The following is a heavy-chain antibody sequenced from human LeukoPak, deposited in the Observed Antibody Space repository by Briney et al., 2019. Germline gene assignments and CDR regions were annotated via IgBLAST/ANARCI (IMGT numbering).Heavy chain of an antibody. V-gene: IGHV3-7*01. Sequence: GGSLRLSCAASGFTFSSYWMSWVRQAPGKGLEWVANIKQGGSEKYYVDSVKGRFTISRDNAKNSLYLQMNSLRAEDTAVYYCARPIFPRYSDWLFPGYYYYGMDVWGQGTTVTVSS. J-gene: IGHJ6*02. CDR2: IKQGGSEK. CDR3: ARPIFPRYSDWLFPGYYYYGMDV. CDR1: GFTFSSYW. D-gene: IGHD3-9*01.